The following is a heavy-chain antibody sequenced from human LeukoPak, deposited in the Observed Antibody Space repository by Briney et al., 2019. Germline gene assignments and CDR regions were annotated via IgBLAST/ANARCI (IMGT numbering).Heavy chain of an antibody. Sequence: SSETLSLTCAVYGGSFSGYYWSWIRQPPGKGLEWIGEIIHRGSTNYNPSLKSRVTISVDTSKNQFSLKVSSVTAADTAVYYCAREYSSSWYWVHAFDIWGQGTMVTVSS. D-gene: IGHD6-13*01. CDR1: GGSFSGYY. CDR2: IIHRGST. V-gene: IGHV4-34*12. CDR3: AREYSSSWYWVHAFDI. J-gene: IGHJ3*02.